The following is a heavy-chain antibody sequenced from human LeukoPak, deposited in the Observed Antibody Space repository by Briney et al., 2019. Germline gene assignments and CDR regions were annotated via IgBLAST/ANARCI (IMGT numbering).Heavy chain of an antibody. CDR1: GFIFGHYA. J-gene: IGHJ4*02. CDR3: AKGAIPRNSIWDYFDY. Sequence: GGSLRLSCRASGFIFGHYAMTWVRQAPGKGLEWVSSTGGAGDDPEYADSAKGRFTISRDNSKNTLFLQLNSLRAEDTAVYYCAKGAIPRNSIWDYFDYWGQGTLVTVSS. V-gene: IGHV3-23*01. D-gene: IGHD1-7*01. CDR2: TGGAGDDP.